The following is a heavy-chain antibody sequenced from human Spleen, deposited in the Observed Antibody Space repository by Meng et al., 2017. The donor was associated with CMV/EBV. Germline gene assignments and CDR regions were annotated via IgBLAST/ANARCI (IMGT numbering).Heavy chain of an antibody. Sequence: GGSLRLSCAASGFTFCSYGMHWVRQAPGKGLEWVAFIRYDGSNKYYADSVKGRFTISRDNSKNTLYLQMNSLRAEDTAVYYCARVLGGVVIDDAFDIWGQGTMVTVSS. D-gene: IGHD3-3*01. J-gene: IGHJ3*02. V-gene: IGHV3-30*02. CDR2: IRYDGSNK. CDR3: ARVLGGVVIDDAFDI. CDR1: GFTFCSYG.